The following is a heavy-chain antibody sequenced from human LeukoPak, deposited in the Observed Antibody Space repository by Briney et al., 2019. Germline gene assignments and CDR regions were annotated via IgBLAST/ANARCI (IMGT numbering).Heavy chain of an antibody. V-gene: IGHV4-39*01. J-gene: IGHJ3*02. CDR1: GGSISSSSYY. Sequence: PSETLSLTCTVSGGSISSSSYYWGWIRQPPGKGLEWIGSIYYSGSTYYNPSLKSRFTISVETSKNQFSLKLSSVTAADTAVYYCARSYCGGDCYSWHDAFDIWGQGTMVTVSS. CDR3: ARSYCGGDCYSWHDAFDI. CDR2: IYYSGST. D-gene: IGHD2-21*02.